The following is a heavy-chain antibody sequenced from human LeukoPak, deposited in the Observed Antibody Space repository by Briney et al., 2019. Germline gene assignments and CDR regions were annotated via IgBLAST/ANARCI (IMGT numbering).Heavy chain of an antibody. CDR1: GGSISSSSYY. D-gene: IGHD3-3*01. J-gene: IGHJ4*02. CDR2: IYYSGST. Sequence: SETLSLTCTASGGSISSSSYYWGWIRQPPGKGLEWIGSIYYSGSTYYNPSLKSRVTISVDTSKNQFSLKLSSVTAADTAVYYCARAYQSQDDFWSGYSREYYFDYWGQGTLVTVSS. V-gene: IGHV4-39*07. CDR3: ARAYQSQDDFWSGYSREYYFDY.